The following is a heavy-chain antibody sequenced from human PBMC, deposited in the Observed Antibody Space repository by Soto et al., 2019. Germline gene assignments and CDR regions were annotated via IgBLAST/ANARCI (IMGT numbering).Heavy chain of an antibody. CDR2: INHVGIT. CDR1: GGSFRGFY. V-gene: IGHV4-34*01. CDR3: ARAHDFWGGRQLPIDS. Sequence: QVQLQQWGAGLLKPSETLSLTCAVSGGSFRGFYWTWIRQSPGKGLEWLGDINHVGITNYNPSLKSRVSIPVDTSKSQFSLKLSSVTAADTAVYYCARAHDFWGGRQLPIDSWGQGTLVTVSS. D-gene: IGHD3-3*01. J-gene: IGHJ4*02.